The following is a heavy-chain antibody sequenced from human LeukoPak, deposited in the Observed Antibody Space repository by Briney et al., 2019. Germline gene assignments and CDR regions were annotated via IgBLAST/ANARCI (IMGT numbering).Heavy chain of an antibody. J-gene: IGHJ5*02. CDR2: IYYSGST. CDR3: ARESPSIWSGSEYYNWFDP. V-gene: IGHV4-31*03. Sequence: SETLSLTCTVSGGSISSGGYYGSWIRQHPGKGLEWIGYIYYSGSTYYNPSLKSRVTISVDTSKNQFSLKLSSVTAADTAVYYCARESPSIWSGSEYYNWFDPWGQGTLVTVSS. D-gene: IGHD3-3*01. CDR1: GGSISSGGYY.